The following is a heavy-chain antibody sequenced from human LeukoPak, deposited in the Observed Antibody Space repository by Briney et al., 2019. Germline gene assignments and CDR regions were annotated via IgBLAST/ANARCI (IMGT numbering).Heavy chain of an antibody. CDR1: GFTFSDYY. D-gene: IGHD3-22*01. CDR3: AKDRPNYYGSNGHYYRRDGDY. CDR2: ITSSGDGT. J-gene: IGHJ4*02. Sequence: GGSLRLSCAASGFTFSDYYMSWIRQAPGKGLQWVSSITSSGDGTYYADSVKGRFTISRDNSENMLYLQMNSLRVEDTAVYFCAKDRPNYYGSNGHYYRRDGDYWGQGTLVTVSS. V-gene: IGHV3-23*01.